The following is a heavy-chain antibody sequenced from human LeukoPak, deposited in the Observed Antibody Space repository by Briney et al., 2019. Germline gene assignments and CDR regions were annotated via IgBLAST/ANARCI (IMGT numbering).Heavy chain of an antibody. CDR1: GGSTINYY. D-gene: IGHD3-10*01. V-gene: IGHV4-59*01. CDR3: AREESITRTFDY. CDR2: IYYSGNT. J-gene: IGHJ4*02. Sequence: PSETLSLTCTASGGSTINYYWNWIRQPPGKGLEWIGYIYYSGNTNYNPSLKSRVTISVDTSKKQVSLKLSSMTAADTAVYYSAREESITRTFDYWGQGALVTVSS.